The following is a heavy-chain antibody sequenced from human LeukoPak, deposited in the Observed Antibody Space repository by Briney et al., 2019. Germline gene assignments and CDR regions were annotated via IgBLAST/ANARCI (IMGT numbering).Heavy chain of an antibody. CDR3: VKEKLAYCGGDCFGEYFQD. J-gene: IGHJ1*01. CDR2: ISGSGGRP. Sequence: GGSLRLSCAAAGITFDSYAMSWVRQAPGKGLEWISVISGSGGRPSYADSVKGRFIISRNNSKNTLHLQMHSLRAEDTAVYYCVKEKLAYCGGDCFGEYFQDWGRGTLVTVSS. D-gene: IGHD2-21*02. V-gene: IGHV3-23*01. CDR1: GITFDSYA.